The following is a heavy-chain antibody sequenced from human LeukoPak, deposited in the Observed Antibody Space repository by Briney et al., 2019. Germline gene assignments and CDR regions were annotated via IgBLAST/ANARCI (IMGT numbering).Heavy chain of an antibody. J-gene: IGHJ4*02. CDR2: IYYSGST. V-gene: IGHV4-30-4*01. Sequence: SGTLSLTCGVSGGSVSTMNWWSWIRQPPGKGLEWIGYIYYSGSTYYNPSLKSRVTISVDTSKNQFSLKLSSVTAADTAVYYCARDRYGGNEYYFDSWGQGTLVTVSS. CDR1: GGSVSTMNW. D-gene: IGHD4-23*01. CDR3: ARDRYGGNEYYFDS.